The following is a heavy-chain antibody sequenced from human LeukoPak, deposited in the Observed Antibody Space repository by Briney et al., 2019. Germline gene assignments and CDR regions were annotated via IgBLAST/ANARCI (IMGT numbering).Heavy chain of an antibody. CDR2: ISSSSRYI. Sequence: PGGSLRLSCAASGFTFSSYSMNWVSQAPGKGLEWVSSISSSSRYIYYADSVKGRFTISRDNAKNSLYLQMNSLGPEDTAVYYCARDPYSGNYGNYYYYYMDVWGKGTTVTISS. V-gene: IGHV3-21*01. CDR1: GFTFSSYS. D-gene: IGHD1-26*01. J-gene: IGHJ6*03. CDR3: ARDPYSGNYGNYYYYYMDV.